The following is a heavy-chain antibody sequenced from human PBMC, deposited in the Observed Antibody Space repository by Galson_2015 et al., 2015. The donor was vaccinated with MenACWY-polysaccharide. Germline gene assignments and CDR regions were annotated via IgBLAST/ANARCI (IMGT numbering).Heavy chain of an antibody. J-gene: IGHJ4*01. D-gene: IGHD6-13*01. CDR1: GFTFSTYS. V-gene: IGHV3-48*02. Sequence: SLRLSCAASGFTFSTYSMTWVRQAPGKGLEWVSYINGGSSTIYYADSVKGRFTISRDNAKNSLYLQMNSLRDDDTAVYYCARDSGIAGADDDWGHGTLVTVSS. CDR3: ARDSGIAGADDD. CDR2: INGGSSTI.